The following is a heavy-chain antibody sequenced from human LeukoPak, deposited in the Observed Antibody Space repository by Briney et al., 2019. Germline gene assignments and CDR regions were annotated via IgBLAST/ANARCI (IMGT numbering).Heavy chain of an antibody. CDR2: ISLNDGST. V-gene: IGHV3-23*01. Sequence: GGSLRLSCAGSGFTFRSYAMNWVRQAPGKGLEWVSVISLNDGSTYYADSVRGRFTISRDNSKNTLFLQMNGLRAEDTAIYYCAKAMTSSTYYFDSWGQGTLVTVSS. CDR3: AKAMTSSTYYFDS. D-gene: IGHD3-9*01. J-gene: IGHJ4*02. CDR1: GFTFRSYA.